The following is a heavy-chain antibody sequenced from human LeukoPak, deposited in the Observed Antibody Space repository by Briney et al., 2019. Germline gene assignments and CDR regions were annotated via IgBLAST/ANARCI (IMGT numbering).Heavy chain of an antibody. Sequence: SETLSLTCAVYGGSFSGYYWSWIRQPPGKGLEWIGEINHSGSTNYNPSLKSRVTISVDTSKNQFSLKLSSVTAADTAVYYCASGVLYSSGFYYFDYWGQGTLVTVSS. CDR1: GGSFSGYY. CDR2: INHSGST. D-gene: IGHD6-19*01. CDR3: ASGVLYSSGFYYFDY. J-gene: IGHJ4*02. V-gene: IGHV4-34*01.